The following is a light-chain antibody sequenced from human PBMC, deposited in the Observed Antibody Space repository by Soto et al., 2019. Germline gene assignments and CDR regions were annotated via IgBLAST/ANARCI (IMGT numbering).Light chain of an antibody. CDR1: QYIGTY. CDR3: QQYDNIILS. V-gene: IGKV1-33*01. J-gene: IGKJ4*01. Sequence: IRLTQSPTSLTASVGDRVTITCQASQYIGTYLNWYQQKPGEAPRLLISGASNLGPGVPSRFSGSGSGADFTFIISSLQPEDVATYSCQQYDNIILSFGGGTNVEI. CDR2: GAS.